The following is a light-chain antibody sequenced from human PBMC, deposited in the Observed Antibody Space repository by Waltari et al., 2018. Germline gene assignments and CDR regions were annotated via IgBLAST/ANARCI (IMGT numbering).Light chain of an antibody. Sequence: SSELTQDPAVSVALGRTVRITCQGDSLRSYYASWYQQKPGQAPVLVSYGKDNRPSGIPDRFSGSSSGNTASLTITGAQAEDEADYYCNSRDSSGKHYVFGTGTKVTVL. CDR2: GKD. CDR3: NSRDSSGKHYV. V-gene: IGLV3-19*01. CDR1: SLRSYY. J-gene: IGLJ1*01.